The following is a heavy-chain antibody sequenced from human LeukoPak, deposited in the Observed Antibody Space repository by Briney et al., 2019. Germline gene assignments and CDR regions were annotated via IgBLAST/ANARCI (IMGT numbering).Heavy chain of an antibody. CDR2: IYPGDSDT. Sequence: GESLKISCQGSGYSFSSYWIGWVRQMPGKAPEWMGVIYPGDSDTRYRPPFQGQVTMSADKSTNTAYLQWRSLRASDSAMYYCARQGHIVGGGWFDPWGLGTLVTVSS. J-gene: IGHJ5*02. CDR1: GYSFSSYW. D-gene: IGHD2-15*01. V-gene: IGHV5-51*01. CDR3: ARQGHIVGGGWFDP.